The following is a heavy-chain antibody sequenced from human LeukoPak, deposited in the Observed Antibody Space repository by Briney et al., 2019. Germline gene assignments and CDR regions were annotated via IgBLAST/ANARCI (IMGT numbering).Heavy chain of an antibody. CDR3: ARGRGIAAARGVRP. J-gene: IGHJ5*02. D-gene: IGHD6-13*01. CDR1: GGSISSGPYY. CDR2: IYTSGST. V-gene: IGHV4-61*02. Sequence: SETLSLTCTVSGGSISSGPYYWSWIRQPAGKGLEWIGRIYTSGSTNYNPSLKSRVTISVDTSKNQFSLKLSSVTAADTAVYYCARGRGIAAARGVRPWGQGTLVTVSS.